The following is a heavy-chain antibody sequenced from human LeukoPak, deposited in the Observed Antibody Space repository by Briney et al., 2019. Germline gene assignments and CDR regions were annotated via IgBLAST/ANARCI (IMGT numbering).Heavy chain of an antibody. D-gene: IGHD1-7*01. Sequence: GGSLRLSCAASGFTFSSYSMNWVRQAPGKGLEWVSYISSSSSTIYYADSVKGRFTISRDNAKNSLYLQMNSLRAEDTAVYYCARDSEGVTGTTSWFDPWGQGTLVTVSS. CDR2: ISSSSSTI. J-gene: IGHJ5*02. CDR3: ARDSEGVTGTTSWFDP. CDR1: GFTFSSYS. V-gene: IGHV3-48*01.